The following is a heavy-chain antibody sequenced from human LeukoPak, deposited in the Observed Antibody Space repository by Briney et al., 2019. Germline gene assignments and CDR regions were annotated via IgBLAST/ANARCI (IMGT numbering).Heavy chain of an antibody. CDR3: ARNFVGAEVASPMTGYFAL. V-gene: IGHV1-69*01. CDR2: IIPGSGT. D-gene: IGHD5-12*01. Sequence: SVKVSCKASGGTFSEFDISWVRQAPGQGLEWMGVIIPGSGTNYVDNLQGRLTITADESTNTAYMELRSLRSDDTAVYYCARNFVGAEVASPMTGYFALWGHGTLVTVSS. J-gene: IGHJ2*01. CDR1: GGTFSEFD.